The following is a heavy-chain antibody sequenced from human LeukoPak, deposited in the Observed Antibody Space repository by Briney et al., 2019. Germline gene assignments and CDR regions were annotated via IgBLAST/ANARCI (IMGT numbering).Heavy chain of an antibody. D-gene: IGHD2-15*01. V-gene: IGHV1-18*01. J-gene: IGHJ5*02. CDR3: ARRYCSGGICWFDP. CDR2: ISAYNGDT. Sequence: ASVKVSCKASGGTFSSYAISWVRQAPGQGLEWMGWISAYNGDTNYAQKLQGRVTMTTDTSTGTAYMELRSLRSDDTAIYYCARRYCSGGICWFDPWGQGTLVTVPS. CDR1: GGTFSSYA.